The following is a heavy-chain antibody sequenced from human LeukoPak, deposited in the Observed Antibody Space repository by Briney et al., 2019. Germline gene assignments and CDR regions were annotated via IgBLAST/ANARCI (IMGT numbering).Heavy chain of an antibody. V-gene: IGHV4-38-2*02. J-gene: IGHJ6*03. D-gene: IGHD2-15*01. CDR1: GDSIRSGHY. Sequence: SETLSLTCTVSGDSIRSGHYWGWIRQPPGKGLECIGSVYHSGSTYYNPSLKSRVTISVDTSKNQFSLKLSSVTAADTAVYYCAREHCSGGSCYSIYYYYYMDVWGKGTTVTVSS. CDR3: AREHCSGGSCYSIYYYYYMDV. CDR2: VYHSGST.